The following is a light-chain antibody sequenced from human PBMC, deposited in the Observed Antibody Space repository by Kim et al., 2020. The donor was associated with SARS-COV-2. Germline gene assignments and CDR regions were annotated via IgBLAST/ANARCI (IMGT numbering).Light chain of an antibody. CDR1: TSNIGSNS. CDR2: TVN. J-gene: IGLJ2*01. Sequence: QSVLTQPPSASGTPGRRVTISCSGSTSNIGSNSVQWYQHLPGTAPKLLIDTVNERPSGVPDRFSASKSGTSASLAISGLRSEDEADYYCAAWDESLNIWIFGGGTQLTVL. V-gene: IGLV1-44*01. CDR3: AAWDESLNIWI.